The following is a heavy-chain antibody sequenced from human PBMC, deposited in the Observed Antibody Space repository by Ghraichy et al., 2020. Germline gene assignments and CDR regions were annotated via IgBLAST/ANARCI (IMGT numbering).Heavy chain of an antibody. CDR3: ARAGGGYYDS. CDR1: GDDVSRDTAT. Sequence: SQTLSLTCAISGDDVSRDTATWNWLRHSPSRGLEWLGKTYYRSQWHFEYATSVEGRISVSPDTSKNQFGMQLKAWTPEDTATYYCARAGGGYYDSWSLGSLVTVTS. V-gene: IGHV6-1*01. CDR2: TYYRSQWHF. J-gene: IGHJ4*02. D-gene: IGHD3-16*01.